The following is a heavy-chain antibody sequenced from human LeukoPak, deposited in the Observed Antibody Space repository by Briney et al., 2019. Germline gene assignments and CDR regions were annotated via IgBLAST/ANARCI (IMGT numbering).Heavy chain of an antibody. CDR3: ARSGSYFGFGGSNFDY. Sequence: GASVKVSCKASGYTFTSYGISWVRQAPGQGLEWMGWISAYNGNTNYAQKLQGRVTMTTDTSTSTAYMELSSLRSEDTAVYYCARSGSYFGFGGSNFDYWGQGTLVTVSS. V-gene: IGHV1-18*01. CDR2: ISAYNGNT. J-gene: IGHJ4*02. CDR1: GYTFTSYG. D-gene: IGHD1-26*01.